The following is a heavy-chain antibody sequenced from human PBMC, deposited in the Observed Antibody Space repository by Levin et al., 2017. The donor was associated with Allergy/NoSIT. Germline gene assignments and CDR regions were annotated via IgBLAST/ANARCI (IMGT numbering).Heavy chain of an antibody. V-gene: IGHV4-4*08. J-gene: IGHJ4*02. CDR1: GGSINSYY. CDR2: IYNSGST. CDR3: HTYSNYVDFDY. D-gene: IGHD4-11*01. Sequence: PSETLSLTCTVSGGSINSYYWSWIRQPPGKGLEWIGFIYNSGSTSYNPSLKSRVTISLDRSKNQFSLKLSSVTAADTAVYYCHTYSNYVDFDYWGQGALVTVSS.